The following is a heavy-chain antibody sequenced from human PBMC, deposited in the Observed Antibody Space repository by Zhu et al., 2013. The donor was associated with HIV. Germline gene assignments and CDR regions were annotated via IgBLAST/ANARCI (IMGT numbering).Heavy chain of an antibody. Sequence: QVQLVQSGAEVKKPGSSVKVSCKASGGTLSGYAISWVRQAPGQGLEWMGGINTIFGTANYAQKFQGRVTITRRIHHTTYMEIKSLTSDDTAVYYCAVEKRPRGQQVVTFRTTGGQGTLGHR. D-gene: IGHD6-13*01. CDR3: AVEKRPRGQQVVTFRTT. V-gene: IGHV1-69*01. CDR2: INTIFGTA. J-gene: IGHJ4*02. CDR1: GGTLSGYA.